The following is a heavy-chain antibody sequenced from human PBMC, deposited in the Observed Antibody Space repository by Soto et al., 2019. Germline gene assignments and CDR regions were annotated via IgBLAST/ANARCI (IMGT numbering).Heavy chain of an antibody. CDR2: ISGSGGST. CDR3: AKTLGYCSSTSCTYGMDV. J-gene: IGHJ6*02. D-gene: IGHD2-2*01. CDR1: GCTFSSYA. Sequence: SGGSLRLSCAASGCTFSSYAMSWVRQAPGKGLEWVSAISGSGGSTYYADSVKGRFTISRDNSKNTLYLQMNSLRAEDTAVYYCAKTLGYCSSTSCTYGMDVWGQGTTVTVSS. V-gene: IGHV3-23*01.